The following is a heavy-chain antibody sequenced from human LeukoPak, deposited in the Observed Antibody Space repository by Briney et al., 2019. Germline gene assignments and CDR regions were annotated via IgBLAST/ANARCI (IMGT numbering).Heavy chain of an antibody. J-gene: IGHJ4*02. CDR2: IYSGGST. V-gene: IGHV3-53*01. D-gene: IGHD3-10*01. CDR3: ARDGGVVRGVIFDY. CDR1: GFTVSSNY. Sequence: GGSLRLSCAASGFTVSSNYMSWVRQAPGKGLEWVSVIYSGGSTYYADSVKGRFTISRDNSKNTLYLQMNSLRAEDTAVYYCARDGGVVRGVIFDYWGQGTLVTVSS.